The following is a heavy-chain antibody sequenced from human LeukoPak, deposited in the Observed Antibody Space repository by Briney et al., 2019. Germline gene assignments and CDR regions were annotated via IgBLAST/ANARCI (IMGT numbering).Heavy chain of an antibody. CDR1: GFTFSSYG. V-gene: IGHV3-30*02. J-gene: IGHJ4*02. Sequence: GGSLRLSCAASGFTFSSYGMHWVRQAPGKGLEWVAFIRYDGSNKYYADSVKGRFTISRDNSKNTLYLQMNTLRAEDTAVYCCAKDYDSSGYYYVMYYFDYWGQGTLVTVSS. D-gene: IGHD3-22*01. CDR3: AKDYDSSGYYYVMYYFDY. CDR2: IRYDGSNK.